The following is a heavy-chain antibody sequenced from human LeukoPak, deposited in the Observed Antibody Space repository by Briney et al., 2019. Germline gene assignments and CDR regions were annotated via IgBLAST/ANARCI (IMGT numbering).Heavy chain of an antibody. CDR2: IRYDGSNK. CDR1: GFTFSSYG. Sequence: GGSLRLSCAASGFTFSSYGMHWVRQAPGKGLEWVAFIRYDGSNKYYADSVKGRFTISRDNSKNTLYLQMNSLRAEDTAVYYCAREGSSWFDPWGQGTLVTVSS. J-gene: IGHJ5*02. CDR3: AREGSSWFDP. V-gene: IGHV3-30*02.